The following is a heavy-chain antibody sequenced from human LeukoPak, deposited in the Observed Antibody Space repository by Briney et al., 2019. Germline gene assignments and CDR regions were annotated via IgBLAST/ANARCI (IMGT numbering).Heavy chain of an antibody. D-gene: IGHD4-17*01. J-gene: IGHJ4*02. CDR2: ISYGGSNK. Sequence: PGGSLRLSCAASGFTFSSYGMHWVRQAPGKGLEWVAVISYGGSNKYYADSVKGRFTISRDNSKNTLYLQMNSLRAEDTAVYYCAKDYGDYPSCDYWGQGTLVTVSS. CDR1: GFTFSSYG. V-gene: IGHV3-30*18. CDR3: AKDYGDYPSCDY.